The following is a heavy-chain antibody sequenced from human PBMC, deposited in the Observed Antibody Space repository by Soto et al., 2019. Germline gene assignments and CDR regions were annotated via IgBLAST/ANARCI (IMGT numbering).Heavy chain of an antibody. Sequence: GGSLRLSCAASGFTFDDYAMHWVRQAPGKGLEWVSGISWNSGSIGYADSVKGRFTISRDNAKNSLYLQMNSLRAEDTALYYCAKGGSWYFSIWFDPWGQGTLVTVSS. D-gene: IGHD6-13*01. J-gene: IGHJ5*02. CDR2: ISWNSGSI. CDR1: GFTFDDYA. CDR3: AKGGSWYFSIWFDP. V-gene: IGHV3-9*01.